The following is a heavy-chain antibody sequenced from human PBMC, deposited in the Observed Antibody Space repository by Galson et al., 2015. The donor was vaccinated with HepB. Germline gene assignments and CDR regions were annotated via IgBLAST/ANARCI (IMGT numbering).Heavy chain of an antibody. Sequence: SCAATGFTFSIYAMSWVRQAPGKGLEWVSSISNGAGSTYYADSVKGRFTISRDNSKNTLYLQMNSLRAEDTAVYYCAKSFYYGSGSLDYWGQGTLVTVSS. CDR1: GFTFSIYA. D-gene: IGHD3-10*01. CDR2: ISNGAGST. J-gene: IGHJ4*02. CDR3: AKSFYYGSGSLDY. V-gene: IGHV3-23*01.